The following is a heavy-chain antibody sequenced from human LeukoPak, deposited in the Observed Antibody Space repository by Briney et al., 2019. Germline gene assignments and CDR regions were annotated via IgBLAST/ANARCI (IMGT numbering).Heavy chain of an antibody. Sequence: GASVKVSCRPSGYTFTSFDIHWVRQAPGQGLEWMGGINPKSGKIGYAQKFQGRVTTLRDISISTAYMELSSLRSEDTAVYYCARDLTVGLYCSSTSCRDYWGQGTLVTVSS. CDR2: INPKSGKI. V-gene: IGHV1-8*03. CDR1: GYTFTSFD. J-gene: IGHJ4*02. CDR3: ARDLTVGLYCSSTSCRDY. D-gene: IGHD2-2*01.